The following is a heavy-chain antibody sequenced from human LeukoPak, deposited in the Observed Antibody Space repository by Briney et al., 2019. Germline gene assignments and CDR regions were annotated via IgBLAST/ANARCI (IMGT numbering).Heavy chain of an antibody. CDR2: IRYDGSNK. CDR3: ARRAGGYSHPYDY. J-gene: IGHJ4*02. CDR1: GFAFSSYG. Sequence: GGSLRLSCAASGFAFSSYGMHWVRQAPGKGLEWVAFIRYDGSNKYYADSVKGRFTISRDNSKNTLYLQMNSLRAEDTAVYYCARRAGGYSHPYDYWGQGILVTVSS. D-gene: IGHD4-23*01. V-gene: IGHV3-30*02.